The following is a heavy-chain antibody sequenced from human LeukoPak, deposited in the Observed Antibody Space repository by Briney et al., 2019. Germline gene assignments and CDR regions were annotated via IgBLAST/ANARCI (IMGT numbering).Heavy chain of an antibody. V-gene: IGHV1-2*02. J-gene: IGHJ4*02. CDR3: ARSDSSSWHLDY. CDR2: INPNSGGT. CDR1: GYTFTGYY. Sequence: ASVKVSCKASGYTFTGYYMHWVRQAPGQGLEWMGWINPNSGGTNYAQKFQGRVTMTRDTSISTAYMELSRLRSDDTAVYYCARSDSSSWHLDYWGQGTLVTVSS. D-gene: IGHD6-13*01.